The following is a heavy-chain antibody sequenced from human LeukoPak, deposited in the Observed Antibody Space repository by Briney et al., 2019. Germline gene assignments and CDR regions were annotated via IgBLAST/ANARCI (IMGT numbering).Heavy chain of an antibody. J-gene: IGHJ5*02. Sequence: PSETLSLTCTVSGGSISSYYWSWIRQPPGKGLEWIEYIYYSGSTNYNPSLKSRVTISVDTSKNQFSLKLSSVTAADTAVYYCAGVGSSSWYGGWFDPWGQGTLVTVSS. CDR3: AGVGSSSWYGGWFDP. CDR2: IYYSGST. CDR1: GGSISSYY. V-gene: IGHV4-59*01. D-gene: IGHD6-13*01.